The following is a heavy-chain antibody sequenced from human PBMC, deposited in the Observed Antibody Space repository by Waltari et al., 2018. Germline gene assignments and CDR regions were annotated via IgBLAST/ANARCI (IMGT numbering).Heavy chain of an antibody. CDR2: IIPIFGTA. CDR1: GGTFSSYA. D-gene: IGHD3-3*01. J-gene: IGHJ6*02. V-gene: IGHV1-69*05. CDR3: ARAPADITIFNYYYYYGMDV. Sequence: QVQLVQSGAEVKKPGSSVKVSCKASGGTFSSYAISWVRQAPGQGLEWMGGIIPIFGTANYAKKFQGRVTITTDESTSTAYMELSSLRSEDTAVYYCARAPADITIFNYYYYYGMDVWGQGTTVTVSS.